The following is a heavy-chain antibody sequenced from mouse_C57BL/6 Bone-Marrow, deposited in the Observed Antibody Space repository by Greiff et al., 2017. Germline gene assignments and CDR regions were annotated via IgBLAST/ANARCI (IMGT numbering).Heavy chain of an antibody. V-gene: IGHV3-6*01. J-gene: IGHJ2*01. Sequence: EVQLVESGPGLVKPSQSLSLTCSVTGYSITSGYYWNWIRQFPGNKLEWMGYISYDGSNNYNPSLKNRISITRDTSKNQFFLKLNSVTTEDTATYYCAREVYVDYWGQGTTLTVSS. CDR3: AREVYVDY. CDR2: ISYDGSN. CDR1: GYSITSGYY.